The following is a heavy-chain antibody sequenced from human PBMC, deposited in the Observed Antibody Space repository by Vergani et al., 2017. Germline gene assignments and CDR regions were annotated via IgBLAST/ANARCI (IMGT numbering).Heavy chain of an antibody. V-gene: IGHV3-23*03. CDR2: IYSGGST. CDR1: GFTFSSYA. CDR3: ASSTRSGYMDV. J-gene: IGHJ6*03. D-gene: IGHD2-2*01. Sequence: EVQLLESGGGLVQPGGSLRLSCAASGFTFSSYAMSWVRQAPGKGLEWVSVIYSGGSTYYADSVKGRFTISRDNSKNTLYLQMNSLRAEDTAVYYCASSTRSGYMDVWGKGTTVTVSS.